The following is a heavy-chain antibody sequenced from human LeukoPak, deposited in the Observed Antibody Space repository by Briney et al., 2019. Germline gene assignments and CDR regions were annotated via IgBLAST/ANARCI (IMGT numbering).Heavy chain of an antibody. Sequence: GGSLRLSCAASGFTFSSYAMSWVRQAPGKGLEWVSAISGSGGSTYYADSVKGRFTISRDNSKNTLYLQMNSLRAEDTAVCYCAKGSLQWLVLLYYWGQGTLVTVSS. J-gene: IGHJ4*02. CDR1: GFTFSSYA. V-gene: IGHV3-23*01. D-gene: IGHD6-19*01. CDR2: ISGSGGST. CDR3: AKGSLQWLVLLYY.